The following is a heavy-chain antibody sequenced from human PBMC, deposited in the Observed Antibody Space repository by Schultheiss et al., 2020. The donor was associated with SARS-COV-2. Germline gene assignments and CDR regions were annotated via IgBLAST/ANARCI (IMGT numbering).Heavy chain of an antibody. CDR3: ARDRVGYYYDSSGYYSGYYYGMDV. CDR1: GGSFSGYY. Sequence: SETLSLTCAVYGGSFSGYYWGWIRQPPGKGLEWIGYIYYSGSTNYNPSLKSRVTISVDTSKNQFSLKLSSVTAADTAVYYCARDRVGYYYDSSGYYSGYYYGMDVWGQGTTVTVSS. V-gene: IGHV4-59*01. J-gene: IGHJ6*02. D-gene: IGHD3-22*01. CDR2: IYYSGST.